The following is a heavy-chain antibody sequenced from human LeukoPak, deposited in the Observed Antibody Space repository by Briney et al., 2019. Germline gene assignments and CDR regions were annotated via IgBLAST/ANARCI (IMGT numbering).Heavy chain of an antibody. Sequence: GGSLRLSCAASGFTFSSYWMSWVRQAPGKGLEWVANIKQDGSEKYYVDSVKGRFTISRDNAKDSLYLQMNSLRAEDTAVYYCARGITGMMLDYWGQGTLVTVSS. J-gene: IGHJ4*02. CDR2: IKQDGSEK. D-gene: IGHD1-20*01. V-gene: IGHV3-7*01. CDR1: GFTFSSYW. CDR3: ARGITGMMLDY.